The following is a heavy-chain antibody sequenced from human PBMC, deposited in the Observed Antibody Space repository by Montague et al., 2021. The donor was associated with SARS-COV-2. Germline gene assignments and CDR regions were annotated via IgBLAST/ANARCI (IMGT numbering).Heavy chain of an antibody. CDR2: TYYRSKWYY. V-gene: IGHV6-1*01. J-gene: IGHJ6*02. D-gene: IGHD2/OR15-2a*01. CDR3: ARGLSAGPNFGMDV. Sequence: CAISGDSVSSNSGAWNWLRQSPSRGLGWLGRTYYRSKWYYNYGVSVESRITVNADTSKNQVFLQLNSVTPEDTAVYFCARGLSAGPNFGMDVWGQGTTVTVSS. CDR1: GDSVSSNSGA.